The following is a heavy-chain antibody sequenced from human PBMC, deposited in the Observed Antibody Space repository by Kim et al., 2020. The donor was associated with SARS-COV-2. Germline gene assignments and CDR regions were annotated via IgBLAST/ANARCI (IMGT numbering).Heavy chain of an antibody. CDR2: INAGNGNT. Sequence: ASVKVSCKASGYTFTSYAMHWVRQAPGQRLEWMGWINAGNGNTKYSQKFQGRVTITRDTSASTAYMELNSLRSEDTAVYYCAREGHYGDYGYWGQGTLVTVSS. CDR1: GYTFTSYA. J-gene: IGHJ4*02. CDR3: AREGHYGDYGY. D-gene: IGHD4-17*01. V-gene: IGHV1-3*01.